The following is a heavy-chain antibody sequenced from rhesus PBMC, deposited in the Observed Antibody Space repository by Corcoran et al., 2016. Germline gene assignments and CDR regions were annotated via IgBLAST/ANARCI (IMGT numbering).Heavy chain of an antibody. D-gene: IGHD1-1*01. CDR3: ARTYQGI. CDR2: IDPCDSEP. CDR1: GYSFTSYW. J-gene: IGHJ2*01. Sequence: EVQLVQSGAEVKRPGESLKISCKTSGYSFTSYWSSWVRQMPGKGLEWRGRIDPCDSEPRYSPSFQGQVSISADKSISTAYLQWSSLKASDSATYYCARTYQGIWGPGTPITISS. V-gene: IGHV5-2*01.